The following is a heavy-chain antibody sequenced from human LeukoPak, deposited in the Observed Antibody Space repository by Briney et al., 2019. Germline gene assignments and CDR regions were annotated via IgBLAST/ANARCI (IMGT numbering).Heavy chain of an antibody. CDR1: GCNFDEYA. CDR2: ISSNSDDI. CDR3: AKDRYCTSSSCPIDY. D-gene: IGHD2-8*01. J-gene: IGHJ4*02. V-gene: IGHV3-9*01. Sequence: GGSLRLSCVGSGCNFDEYAMHWVRQPPGKGLEWVSSISSNSDDIGYADSVKGRFTISRDSAKKSLYLHMNSLRVEDTALYYCAKDRYCTSSSCPIDYWGQGTLVTVSS.